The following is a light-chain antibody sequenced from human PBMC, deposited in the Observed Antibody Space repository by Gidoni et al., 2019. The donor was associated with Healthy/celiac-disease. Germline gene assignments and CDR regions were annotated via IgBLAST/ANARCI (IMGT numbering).Light chain of an antibody. CDR3: QQRYSNSRT. Sequence: SPFTLCPSVGVRCTTSCRVRYSISSYLLWYQQKPGKAPTRLLYDASCLQSGGASRFCGSGSWTDVTITISSRQPDDFATYYCQQRYSNSRTFGRGTKVEIK. J-gene: IGKJ4*01. V-gene: IGKV1-5*01. CDR1: YSISSY. CDR2: DAS.